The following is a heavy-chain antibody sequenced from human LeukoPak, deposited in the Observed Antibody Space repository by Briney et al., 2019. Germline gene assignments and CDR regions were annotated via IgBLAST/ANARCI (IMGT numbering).Heavy chain of an antibody. CDR3: AREWHYDILTGYSPANYFDY. J-gene: IGHJ4*02. D-gene: IGHD3-9*01. V-gene: IGHV4-34*01. CDR2: INHSGST. CDR1: GGSFSGYY. Sequence: PSETLSLTCAVYGGSFSGYYWSWIRQPPGKGLEWIGEINHSGSTNYNPSLKSRVTISVDTSKNQFSLKLSSVTAADTAAYYCAREWHYDILTGYSPANYFDYWGQGTLVTVSS.